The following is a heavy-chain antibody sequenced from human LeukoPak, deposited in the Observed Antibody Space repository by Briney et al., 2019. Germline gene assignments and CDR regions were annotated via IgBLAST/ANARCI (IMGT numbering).Heavy chain of an antibody. CDR2: IYYSGNT. D-gene: IGHD3-10*01. CDR3: AREGAGSGSSYYYGMDV. CDR1: GGSISSYY. V-gene: IGHV4-59*12. Sequence: SETLSLTCTVSGGSISSYYWSWIRQPPGKGLEWIGYIYYSGNTNYNPSLKSRVTISVDTSKNQFSLKLSSVTAADTAVYYCAREGAGSGSSYYYGMDVWGQGTTVTVSS. J-gene: IGHJ6*02.